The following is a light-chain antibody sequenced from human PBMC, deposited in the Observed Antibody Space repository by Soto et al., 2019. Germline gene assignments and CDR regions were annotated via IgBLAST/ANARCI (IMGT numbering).Light chain of an antibody. CDR3: QQRSNWLT. V-gene: IGKV3-11*01. J-gene: IGKJ4*01. CDR2: DAS. Sequence: EIVLTQSPATLSLSPGERATLSCRASQSVSSYLAWYQQKPGQAPRLLIYDASNRATGIPARFSGSGSGTDFTPTICSLEPEDFAVYYCQQRSNWLTFGGGTKVEIK. CDR1: QSVSSY.